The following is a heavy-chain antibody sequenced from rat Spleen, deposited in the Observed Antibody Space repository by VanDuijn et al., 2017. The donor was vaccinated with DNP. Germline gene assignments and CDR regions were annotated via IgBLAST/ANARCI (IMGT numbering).Heavy chain of an antibody. D-gene: IGHD1-12*02. CDR3: ARGWPYYFDY. CDR1: EYSIISSYR. V-gene: IGHV3-3*01. CDR2: INNAGNT. J-gene: IGHJ2*01. Sequence: EVQLQESGPGLVKPSQSLSLTCSVTEYSIISSYRWNWIRKFPGNKLEWMGYINNAGNTDYNPSLKSRISITRDTSKNQFFLQVKSVTTEDTATYYCARGWPYYFDYWGQGVMVTVSS.